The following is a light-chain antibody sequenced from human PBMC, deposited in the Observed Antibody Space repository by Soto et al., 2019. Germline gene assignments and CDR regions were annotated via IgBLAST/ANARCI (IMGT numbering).Light chain of an antibody. V-gene: IGLV4-69*01. CDR2: LNSDGSH. Sequence: QLVLTQSPSASASLGASVRLTCTLSSGHSSYAIAWHQQPEKGPRYLMKLNSDGSHSKGDGIPDRFSGSSSGAERYLTISSLQSEDEADYYCQTWGTDVVFGGGTKLTVL. J-gene: IGLJ2*01. CDR3: QTWGTDVV. CDR1: SGHSSYA.